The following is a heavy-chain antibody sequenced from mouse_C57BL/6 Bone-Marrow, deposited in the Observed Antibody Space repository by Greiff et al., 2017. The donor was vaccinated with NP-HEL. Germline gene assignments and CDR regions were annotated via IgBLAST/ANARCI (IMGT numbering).Heavy chain of an antibody. V-gene: IGHV1-64*01. D-gene: IGHD1-1*01. Sequence: QVQLQQPGAELVKPGASVKLSCKASGYTFTSYWMHWVKQRPGQGLEWIGMIHPNSGSTNYNEKFKSKATLTVDKSSSTAYMQLSSLTSEDSAVYYCARIYYYGSSYFYYAMDYWGQGTSVTVSS. J-gene: IGHJ4*01. CDR2: IHPNSGST. CDR1: GYTFTSYW. CDR3: ARIYYYGSSYFYYAMDY.